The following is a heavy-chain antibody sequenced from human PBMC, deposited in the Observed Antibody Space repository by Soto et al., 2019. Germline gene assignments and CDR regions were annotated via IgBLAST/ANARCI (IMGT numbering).Heavy chain of an antibody. CDR3: ARGGGVGVAGSAAFDM. Sequence: QLHLVQSGAVVKKPGASVTVSCSASGYPVTAYYMHWVRQAPGRGLEGMGGLNPATGAAKYTQTSQGRVTMNRDTSTSTVFMELSGLTSEDTAVFYCARGGGVGVAGSAAFDMWGQGTLVTVSS. CDR2: LNPATGAA. CDR1: GYPVTAYY. J-gene: IGHJ3*02. D-gene: IGHD3-3*01. V-gene: IGHV1-2*02.